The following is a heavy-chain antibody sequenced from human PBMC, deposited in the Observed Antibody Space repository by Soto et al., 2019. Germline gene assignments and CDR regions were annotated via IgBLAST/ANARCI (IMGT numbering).Heavy chain of an antibody. J-gene: IGHJ6*03. CDR1: GGSFSGYQ. CDR2: INDSGDI. D-gene: IGHD3-10*01. Sequence: SETLSLTCAVCGGSFSGYQWSWIRQTPGKGLEWIGGINDSGDINYNPSLKSRVTILVDSPKKQISLRLSSVTAAVTAVYYCARGLILWFGELSRRGDYYYYMDVWGKGTTVTVAS. V-gene: IGHV4-34*01. CDR3: ARGLILWFGELSRRGDYYYYMDV.